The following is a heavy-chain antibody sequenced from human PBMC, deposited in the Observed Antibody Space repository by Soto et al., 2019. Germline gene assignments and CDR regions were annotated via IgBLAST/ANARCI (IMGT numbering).Heavy chain of an antibody. CDR2: IWYDGSNK. CDR3: ARGGRAYNWNDEVDY. J-gene: IGHJ4*02. D-gene: IGHD1-1*01. CDR1: GFTFSSYG. V-gene: IGHV3-33*01. Sequence: QVQLVESGGGVVQPGRSLRLSCAASGFTFSSYGMHWVRQAPGKGLEWVAVIWYDGSNKYYADSVKGRFTISRDNSKNPLYLQMNSLRAEDTAVYYCARGGRAYNWNDEVDYWGQGTLVTVSS.